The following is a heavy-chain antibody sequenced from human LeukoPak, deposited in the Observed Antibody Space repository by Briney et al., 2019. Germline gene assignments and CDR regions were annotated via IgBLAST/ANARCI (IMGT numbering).Heavy chain of an antibody. J-gene: IGHJ4*02. CDR3: AKVRSGSANWALRIFDN. V-gene: IGHV3-23*01. Sequence: PGGSLRLSCAASGFTFNSYGMNWFRQSPARGLEWVASISPGGGTTYYADYVKGRFTISRDNSNNTLYVQMNSLRAEDTAVYYCAKVRSGSANWALRIFDNWGQGTLVTVSS. CDR1: GFTFNSYG. CDR2: ISPGGGTT. D-gene: IGHD1-1*01.